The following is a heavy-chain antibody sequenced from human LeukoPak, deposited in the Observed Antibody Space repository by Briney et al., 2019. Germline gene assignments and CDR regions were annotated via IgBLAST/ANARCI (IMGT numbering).Heavy chain of an antibody. CDR2: IYSGTST. Sequence: GGSLRLSCAVSGFTVNSNYMNWVRQAPGKGLEWVSVIYSGTSTYYADSVQGRFTISRDNSKNTLYLQMNSLRAEDTAVYYCAREGGAFDYWGQGTLVTVSS. J-gene: IGHJ4*02. V-gene: IGHV3-66*02. CDR1: GFTVNSNY. D-gene: IGHD3-16*01. CDR3: AREGGAFDY.